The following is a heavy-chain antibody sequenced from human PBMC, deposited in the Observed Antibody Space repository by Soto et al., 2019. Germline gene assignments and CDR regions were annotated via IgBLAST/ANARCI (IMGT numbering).Heavy chain of an antibody. J-gene: IGHJ6*02. Sequence: ASVKVSCKASGYTFTGYYMHWVRQAPGQGLEWMGWINPNSGGTNYAQKFQGRVTMTRDTSISTAYMELSRLRSDDTAVYYCARDLIWLKANIKYYYYGMDVWGQGTTVTVSS. D-gene: IGHD2-21*01. V-gene: IGHV1-2*02. CDR1: GYTFTGYY. CDR2: INPNSGGT. CDR3: ARDLIWLKANIKYYYYGMDV.